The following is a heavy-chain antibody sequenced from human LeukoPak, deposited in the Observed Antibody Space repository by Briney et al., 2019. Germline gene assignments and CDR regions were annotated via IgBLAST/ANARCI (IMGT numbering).Heavy chain of an antibody. CDR3: ARETRGHYYDSSGPDH. Sequence: GGSLRLSCAAAGFTFRSYEMNWVRQAPGKGLEWVSYISSSDSSTHYADSVKGRFTVSRDNAKNSLYLQMNSLRVEDMGVYYCARETRGHYYDSSGPDHWGQGTLVTVSS. CDR1: GFTFRSYE. D-gene: IGHD3-22*01. CDR2: ISSSDSST. V-gene: IGHV3-48*03. J-gene: IGHJ5*02.